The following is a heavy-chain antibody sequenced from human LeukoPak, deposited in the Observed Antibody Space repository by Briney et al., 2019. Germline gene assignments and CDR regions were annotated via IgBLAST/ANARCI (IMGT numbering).Heavy chain of an antibody. J-gene: IGHJ4*02. Sequence: GGSLRLSCAASGFTFSSYAMHWVRQAPGKGLEWVAVISYDGSNKYYADSVKGRFTISRDNSKNTLYLQMNSLRAEDTAVYYCAKEHQPTLEWLSQYYFDYWGQGTLVTVSS. CDR2: ISYDGSNK. V-gene: IGHV3-30*04. CDR1: GFTFSSYA. CDR3: AKEHQPTLEWLSQYYFDY. D-gene: IGHD3-3*01.